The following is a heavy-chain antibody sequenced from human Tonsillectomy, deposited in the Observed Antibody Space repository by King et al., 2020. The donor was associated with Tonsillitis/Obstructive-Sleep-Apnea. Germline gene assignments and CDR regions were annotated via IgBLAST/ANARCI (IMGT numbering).Heavy chain of an antibody. CDR2: IKEDGSGK. D-gene: IGHD3-9*01. V-gene: IGHV3-7*03. J-gene: IGHJ4*02. Sequence: VQLVESGGGLVQPGGSLRLSCAASGFTFSSFWMSWVRQAPGKGREGVANIKEDGSGKYYVDSVKGRFTISRDNAKNSLHLQMNYLRAEDTAVYYCARLDWLLGFDYWGQGTLVTVSS. CDR3: ARLDWLLGFDY. CDR1: GFTFSSFW.